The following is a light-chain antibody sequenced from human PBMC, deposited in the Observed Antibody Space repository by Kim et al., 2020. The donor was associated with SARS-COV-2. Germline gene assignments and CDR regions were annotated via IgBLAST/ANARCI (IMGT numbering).Light chain of an antibody. J-gene: IGKJ5*01. Sequence: AIQLTQSPSSLSASVGDRVIITCRASQDIRTALAWYQQKSGQPPRLLICDASTLESGVPSRFSGFGSATEFTLIINNLQPEDFTTYYCQQFSDAPFTFGQGTRLEIK. V-gene: IGKV1D-13*01. CDR2: DAS. CDR1: QDIRTA. CDR3: QQFSDAPFT.